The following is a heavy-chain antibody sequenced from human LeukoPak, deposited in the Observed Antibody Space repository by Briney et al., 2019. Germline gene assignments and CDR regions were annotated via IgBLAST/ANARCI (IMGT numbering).Heavy chain of an antibody. J-gene: IGHJ4*02. CDR3: AKAPVTSGSGVYCYPFDY. CDR2: IRFDGTIK. D-gene: IGHD3-22*01. CDR1: GFTFNTYG. V-gene: IGHV3-30*02. Sequence: PGGSLRLSCVASGFTFNTYGFHWVRQTPDKGLQWVAFIRFDGTIKYYADSVKGRFTISRDNSKNTLYLQMNSLRAEDAAVYYCAKAPVTSGSGVYCYPFDYWGQGTLVTVSS.